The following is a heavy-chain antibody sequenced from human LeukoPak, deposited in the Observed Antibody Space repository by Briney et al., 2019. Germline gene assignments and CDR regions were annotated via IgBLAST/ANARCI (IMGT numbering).Heavy chain of an antibody. V-gene: IGHV4-34*01. Sequence: PSETLSLTCAVYGGSLSGYYGSWIRQPPGKGLEWIGEINHSGGTSYNPSLKSRVTMSVDTSKNQFSLNLSSLTAADTAVYYCARANSVSSSWPIDYWGQGTLVTVSS. CDR2: INHSGGT. D-gene: IGHD6-13*01. CDR3: ARANSVSSSWPIDY. CDR1: GGSLSGYY. J-gene: IGHJ4*02.